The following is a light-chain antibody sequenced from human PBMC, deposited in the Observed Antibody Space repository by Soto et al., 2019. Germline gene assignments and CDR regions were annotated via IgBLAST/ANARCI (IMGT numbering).Light chain of an antibody. J-gene: IGKJ4*01. Sequence: DIQMTQSPSSLSASVGYRITITCQASQDINKYLNWYQQKLGKAPKLLIYDASNLQRGVPSRFSGSGSGTHFSLSISSLQPEDIATYYCQQSENGPLTFGGGTKV. V-gene: IGKV1-33*01. CDR2: DAS. CDR3: QQSENGPLT. CDR1: QDINKY.